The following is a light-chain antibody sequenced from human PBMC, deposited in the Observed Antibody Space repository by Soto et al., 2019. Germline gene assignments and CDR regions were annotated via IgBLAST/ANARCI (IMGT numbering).Light chain of an antibody. CDR3: QQYNSYRT. V-gene: IGKV1-5*03. CDR2: KAS. Sequence: DIQMTQSPSTLSASVGDRVTITCRASQSISSWLAWYQQKPGKAPKLLIYKASNLKSGVPSRFSGSGSGTEFTLTISSLQPDDFATYYCQQYNSYRTFGQGTKVDIK. CDR1: QSISSW. J-gene: IGKJ1*01.